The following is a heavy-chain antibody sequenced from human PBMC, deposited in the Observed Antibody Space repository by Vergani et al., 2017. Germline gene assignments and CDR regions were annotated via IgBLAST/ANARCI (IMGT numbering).Heavy chain of an antibody. CDR1: GYTFTGYY. J-gene: IGHJ6*02. V-gene: IGHV1-2*02. Sequence: QVQLVQSGAEVKKPGASVKVSCKASGYTFTGYYMHWVRQAPGQGLEWMGWINPNSGGTNYAQKFQGRVTMTRDKSISTAYMELSRLRSDDTAVYYCARDPGEYDYGDDVRGHYGMDVWGQGTTVTVSS. CDR2: INPNSGGT. CDR3: ARDPGEYDYGDDVRGHYGMDV. D-gene: IGHD4-17*01.